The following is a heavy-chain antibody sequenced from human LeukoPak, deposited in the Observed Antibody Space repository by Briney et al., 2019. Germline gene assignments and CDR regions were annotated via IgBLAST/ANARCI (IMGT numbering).Heavy chain of an antibody. CDR2: IKANSGGT. J-gene: IGHJ4*02. D-gene: IGHD3-22*01. V-gene: IGHV1-2*02. CDR1: GYIFTDYY. CDR3: ARDPDDSSDSHFDY. Sequence: ASVKVSCTASGYIFTDYYMHWVRQAPGQGLEWMGWIKANSGGTKYAQKFQGRVTMTRDTSISTAYMELSRLRSDDMAVYYCARDPDDSSDSHFDYWGQGTLVTVSS.